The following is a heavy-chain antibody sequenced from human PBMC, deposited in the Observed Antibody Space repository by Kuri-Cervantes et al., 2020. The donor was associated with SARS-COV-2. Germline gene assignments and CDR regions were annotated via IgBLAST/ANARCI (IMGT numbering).Heavy chain of an antibody. J-gene: IGHJ6*02. D-gene: IGHD6-6*01. Sequence: LRLSCTVSGGSISSGGYYWSWIRQHPGKGLEWIGYIYYSGSTYYNPSLKSLVTISVDTSKNQFSLKLSSVTAADTAVYYCARDMAYSSSSKYYYYGMDVWGQGTTVAVSS. CDR2: IYYSGST. CDR3: ARDMAYSSSSKYYYYGMDV. V-gene: IGHV4-31*01. CDR1: GGSISSGGYY.